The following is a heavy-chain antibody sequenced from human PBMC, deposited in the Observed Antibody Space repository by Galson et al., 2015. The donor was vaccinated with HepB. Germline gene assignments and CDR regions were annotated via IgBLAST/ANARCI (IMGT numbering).Heavy chain of an antibody. Sequence: SLRLSCAASGFTFSSYSMNWVRQAPGKGLEWVSSISSSSSYIYYADSVKGRFTISRDNAKNSLYLQMNSLRAEDTAVYYCASSTSSLAGIQPPDYFDYWGQGTLVTVSS. V-gene: IGHV3-21*01. CDR1: GFTFSSYS. CDR3: ASSTSSLAGIQPPDYFDY. D-gene: IGHD1-1*01. J-gene: IGHJ4*02. CDR2: ISSSSSYI.